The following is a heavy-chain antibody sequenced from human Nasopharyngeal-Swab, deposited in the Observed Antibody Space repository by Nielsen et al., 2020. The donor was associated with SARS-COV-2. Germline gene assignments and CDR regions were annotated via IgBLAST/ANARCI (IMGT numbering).Heavy chain of an antibody. V-gene: IGHV3-23*01. D-gene: IGHD6-19*01. Sequence: GESMKISCAASGFTFSTYAMHWVRQAPGKGLEWVSAISDSGATTYYADSVKGRFTISRDNSKNTLYLQMNSMRAEDTAVYYCAKVTLPRTTVYSSGWYSDYWGQGTLVTVSS. CDR2: ISDSGATT. J-gene: IGHJ4*02. CDR1: GFTFSTYA. CDR3: AKVTLPRTTVYSSGWYSDY.